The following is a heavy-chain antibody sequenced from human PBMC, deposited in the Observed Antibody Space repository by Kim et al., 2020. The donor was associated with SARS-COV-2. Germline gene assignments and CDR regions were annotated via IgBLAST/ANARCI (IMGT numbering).Heavy chain of an antibody. D-gene: IGHD3-16*02. V-gene: IGHV4-39*02. CDR2: VYYTGFT. Sequence: SETLSLTCTVTGGSIDNNNYFWGWVRQPPGRGLEWIASVYYTGFTYYNASLKSRAAISVDTSKSHFSLKLTSLTAGDTALYFCATQPAYPYVRDVSWGPGTLVTVSS. CDR1: GGSIDNNNYF. CDR3: ATQPAYPYVRDVS. J-gene: IGHJ4*02.